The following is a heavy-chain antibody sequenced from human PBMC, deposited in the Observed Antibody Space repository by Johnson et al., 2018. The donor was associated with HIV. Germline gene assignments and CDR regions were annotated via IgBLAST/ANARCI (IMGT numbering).Heavy chain of an antibody. D-gene: IGHD3-16*01. V-gene: IGHV3-30*04. CDR3: ARGGKRVMAAFDI. CDR2: ISYDGTNT. Sequence: QVQLVESGGTLVQPGGSLRVSCAASGFTFSSYAMHWVRQAPGKGLEWVAVISYDGTNTGYADSVKGRFTISRDNSKNTLYLQMNTLRAEDTAVYYCARGGKRVMAAFDIWGQGTMVTVSS. J-gene: IGHJ3*02. CDR1: GFTFSSYA.